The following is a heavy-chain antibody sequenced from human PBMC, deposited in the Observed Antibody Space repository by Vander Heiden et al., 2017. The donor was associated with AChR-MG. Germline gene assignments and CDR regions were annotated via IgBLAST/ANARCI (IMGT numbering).Heavy chain of an antibody. CDR2: IIPIFGTA. CDR1: GGTFSSYA. D-gene: IGHD2-2*01. CDR3: ARAIKESPDIVVVPAAILMYYYGMDV. Sequence: QVQLVQSGAEVKKPGSSVKVSCKASGGTFSSYAISWVRQAPGQGLEWMGGIIPIFGTANYAQKFQGRVTITADKSTSTAYMELGSLRSEDTAVYYCARAIKESPDIVVVPAAILMYYYGMDVWGQGTTVTVSS. V-gene: IGHV1-69*06. J-gene: IGHJ6*02.